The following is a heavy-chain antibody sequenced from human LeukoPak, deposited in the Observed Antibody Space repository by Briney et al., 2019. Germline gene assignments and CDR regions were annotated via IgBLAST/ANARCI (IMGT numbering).Heavy chain of an antibody. V-gene: IGHV4-34*01. Sequence: PSETLSLTCAVYGGSFSGYYWSWIRQPPGKGLEWIGEINHSGSTNYNPSLKSRVTISVDTSKNQFSLKLSSVTAADTAVYYCARDGSGEXFDYWGQGTLVTVSS. D-gene: IGHD6-25*01. CDR1: GGSFSGYY. J-gene: IGHJ4*02. CDR3: ARDGSGEXFDY. CDR2: INHSGST.